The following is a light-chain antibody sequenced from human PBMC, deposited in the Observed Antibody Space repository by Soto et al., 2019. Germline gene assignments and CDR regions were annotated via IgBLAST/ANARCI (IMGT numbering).Light chain of an antibody. J-gene: IGLJ2*01. Sequence: QSVLTQPPSVSGAPGQRVTISGTGSSSNIGAGYDVHWYQQLPGTAPKLLIYGNSTRPSGVPDRFAGSKSGTSASLAITGLQAEDEADYYCQSYDSSLSGSVFGGGTKLNVL. CDR3: QSYDSSLSGSV. CDR1: SSNIGAGYD. CDR2: GNS. V-gene: IGLV1-40*01.